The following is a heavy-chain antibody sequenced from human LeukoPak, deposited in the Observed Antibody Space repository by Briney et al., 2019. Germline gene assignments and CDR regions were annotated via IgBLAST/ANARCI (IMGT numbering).Heavy chain of an antibody. V-gene: IGHV4-61*01. CDR3: ARDHPPGDC. CDR2: IYYSGST. Sequence: SETLSLTSTVSGGSISSSSYYWGWIRQPPGKGLEWIGYIYYSGSTNYNPSLKSRVTISVDTSKNQFSLKLSSVTAADTAVYYCARDHPPGDCWGQGTLVTVSS. J-gene: IGHJ4*02. CDR1: GGSISSSSYY.